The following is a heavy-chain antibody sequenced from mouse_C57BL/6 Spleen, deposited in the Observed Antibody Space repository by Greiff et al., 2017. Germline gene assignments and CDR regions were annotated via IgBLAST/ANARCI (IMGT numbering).Heavy chain of an antibody. Sequence: VKLQQSGPELVKPGASVKLSCKASGYTFTSYDINWVKQRPGQGLEWIGWIYPRDGSTKYNEKFKGKATLTVDTSSSTAYMELHSLTSEDSAVYFCARMRIYDDYVSWFAYWGQGTLVTVSA. J-gene: IGHJ3*01. D-gene: IGHD2-13*01. CDR1: GYTFTSYD. V-gene: IGHV1-85*01. CDR3: ARMRIYDDYVSWFAY. CDR2: IYPRDGST.